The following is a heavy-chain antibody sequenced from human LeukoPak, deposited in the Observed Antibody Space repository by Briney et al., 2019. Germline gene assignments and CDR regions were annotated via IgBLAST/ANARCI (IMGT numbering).Heavy chain of an antibody. V-gene: IGHV3-11*04. CDR2: ISSSGNTM. D-gene: IGHD2-2*01. CDR3: ARSDQRNYYYYMDV. CDR1: GFIFSDYY. J-gene: IGHJ6*03. Sequence: GGSLRLSCAASGFIFSDYYMAWIRQAPGKGLEWLSYISSSGNTMYYADSVKGRFTISRDNAKNSLYLQMNSLRAEDTAVYFCARSDQRNYYYYMDVWGKGTTVTVSS.